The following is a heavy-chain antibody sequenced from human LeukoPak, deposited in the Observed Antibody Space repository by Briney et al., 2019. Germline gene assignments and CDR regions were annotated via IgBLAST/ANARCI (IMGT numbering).Heavy chain of an antibody. J-gene: IGHJ4*02. CDR1: GGSISSSTYF. V-gene: IGHV4-39*01. CDR2: IYYSGST. D-gene: IGHD4-23*01. CDR3: ARHSGELPFDY. Sequence: SETLSLTCTVSGGSISSSTYFWGWIRQPPGKGLEWIASIYYSGSTYYNPSLQSRVTISVDTSKNQFSLKLSSVTAADAAMYYCARHSGELPFDYWGQGTLVTVSS.